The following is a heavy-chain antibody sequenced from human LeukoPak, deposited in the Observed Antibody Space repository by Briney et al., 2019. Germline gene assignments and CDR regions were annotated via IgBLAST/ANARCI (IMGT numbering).Heavy chain of an antibody. CDR2: ISNSGSTI. D-gene: IGHD3-9*01. V-gene: IGHV3-48*03. CDR1: GFTFSSYE. CDR3: ARGPSSVLRYFDWIVDY. J-gene: IGHJ4*02. Sequence: GGALRLSCAASGFTFSSYEMTWVRQAPGKGLEWVSYISNSGSTIYYADSVKGRFTISRDNAKNSLYLQMNSLRAEDTAVYSCARGPSSVLRYFDWIVDYWGQGTLVTVSS.